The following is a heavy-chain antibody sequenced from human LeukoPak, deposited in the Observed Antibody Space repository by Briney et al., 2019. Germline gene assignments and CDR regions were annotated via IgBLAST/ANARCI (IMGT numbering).Heavy chain of an antibody. V-gene: IGHV3-43*01. Sequence: GGSLRLCCAASGFTFAEYTVHWVRQAPGKGLEWVSLISWNGARIHYGDSVKGRFTISRDNSKNSLYLQMNSLRTEDTALYYCVKDLVAASENVRGWYPMDYWGQGTLVTVSS. D-gene: IGHD6-19*01. J-gene: IGHJ4*02. CDR2: ISWNGARI. CDR1: GFTFAEYT. CDR3: VKDLVAASENVRGWYPMDY.